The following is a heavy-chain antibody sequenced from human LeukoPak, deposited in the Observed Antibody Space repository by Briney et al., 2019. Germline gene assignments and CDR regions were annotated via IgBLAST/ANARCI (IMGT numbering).Heavy chain of an antibody. V-gene: IGHV3-23*01. CDR2: ISVASIT. CDR3: ADYGVSGVRNNFY. J-gene: IGHJ4*02. D-gene: IGHD3-3*01. CDR1: GLAFSSYA. Sequence: PGGSLRLSCAAPGLAFSSYAMNWVRQPPGKGLEWVSTISVASITFYADSVKGRFTISRDNSRNTVYLQMTSLRADDTAVYYCADYGVSGVRNNFYWGQGTLVTVSS.